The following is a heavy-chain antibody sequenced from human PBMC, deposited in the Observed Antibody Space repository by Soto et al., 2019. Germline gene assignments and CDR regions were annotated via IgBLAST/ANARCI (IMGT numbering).Heavy chain of an antibody. V-gene: IGHV4-30-4*01. CDR3: ARARGRYYYDGSGYLFYFDY. CDR2: IFHSGST. J-gene: IGHJ4*02. D-gene: IGHD3-22*01. Sequence: PSETLSLTCTVSGGSISSGDYYWSWIRQPPGKGLEWIGHIFHSGSTDYNPSLKSRVTISVDTSKNQFSLRLISVTASDTAVYYCARARGRYYYDGSGYLFYFDYWGQGTVVTVSS. CDR1: GGSISSGDYY.